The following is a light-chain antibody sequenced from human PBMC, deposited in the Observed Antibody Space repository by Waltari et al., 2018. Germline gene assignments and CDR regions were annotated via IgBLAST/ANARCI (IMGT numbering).Light chain of an antibody. CDR2: QTS. CDR3: LQYNGEPRT. J-gene: IGKJ1*01. Sequence: DTRMTQSPATLSAFVGDRVTISCRASRNVSPWLAWHQQKPGKAPKLLIYQTSILESGVPSRFSGSGSGTEFTLTISSLQPEDFATYYCLQYNGEPRTFGQGTKVEV. V-gene: IGKV1-5*03. CDR1: RNVSPW.